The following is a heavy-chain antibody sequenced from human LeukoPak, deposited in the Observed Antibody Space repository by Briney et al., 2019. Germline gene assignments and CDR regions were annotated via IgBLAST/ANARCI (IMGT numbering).Heavy chain of an antibody. CDR2: ISGSGGST. V-gene: IGHV3-23*01. D-gene: IGHD3-10*01. Sequence: GGSLRLSCAASGFTFSSYAMSWVRQAPGKGLEWVSAISGSGGSTYYADSVKGRFTISRDNSENTLYLQMNSLRAEDTAVYYCAKPARGYYYYGMDVWGQGTTVTVSS. CDR3: AKPARGYYYYGMDV. J-gene: IGHJ6*02. CDR1: GFTFSSYA.